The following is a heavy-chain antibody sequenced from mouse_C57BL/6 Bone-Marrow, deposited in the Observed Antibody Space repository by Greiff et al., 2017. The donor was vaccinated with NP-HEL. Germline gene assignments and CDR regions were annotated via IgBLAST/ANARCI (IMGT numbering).Heavy chain of an antibody. CDR2: IYPGGGYT. CDR1: GYTFTNYW. V-gene: IGHV1-63*01. D-gene: IGHD1-1*01. J-gene: IGHJ2*01. CDR3: ARSDYGSRGAFDY. Sequence: QVQLKESGAELVRPGTSVKMSCKASGYTFTNYWIGWAKQRPGHGLEWIGDIYPGGGYTNYNEKFKGKATLTADKSSSTAYMQFSSLTSEDSAIYYCARSDYGSRGAFDYWGQGTTLTVSS.